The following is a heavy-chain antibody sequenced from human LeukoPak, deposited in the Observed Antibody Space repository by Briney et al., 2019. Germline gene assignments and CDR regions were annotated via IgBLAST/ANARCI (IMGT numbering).Heavy chain of an antibody. CDR3: ARARGYSYAFDP. CDR2: VYYTGGT. D-gene: IGHD5-18*01. Sequence: SGTLSLTCTVSGGSITSGGFYWGWVRQPPGEGLEWIGSVYYTGGTYYNPSLTSRVTISRDTSKNQLSQKLNSVTAADTAVYYCARARGYSYAFDPWGQGTLVTVSS. J-gene: IGHJ5*02. CDR1: GGSITSGGFY. V-gene: IGHV4-39*07.